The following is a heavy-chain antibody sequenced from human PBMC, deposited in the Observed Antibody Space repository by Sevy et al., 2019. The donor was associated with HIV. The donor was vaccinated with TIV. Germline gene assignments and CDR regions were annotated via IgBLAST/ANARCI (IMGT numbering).Heavy chain of an antibody. J-gene: IGHJ5*02. CDR2: IIPIFGTA. Sequence: ASVKVSCKAYGGTFSSYAISWVRQAPGQGLEWMGGIIPIFGTANYAQKFQGRVTITADESTSTAYMELSSLRSEDTAVYYCARTDSSGWYSFSNWFDPWGQGTLVTVSS. D-gene: IGHD6-19*01. CDR3: ARTDSSGWYSFSNWFDP. V-gene: IGHV1-69*13. CDR1: GGTFSSYA.